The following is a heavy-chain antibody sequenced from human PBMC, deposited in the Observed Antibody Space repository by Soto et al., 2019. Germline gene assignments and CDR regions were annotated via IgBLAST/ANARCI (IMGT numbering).Heavy chain of an antibody. J-gene: IGHJ4*01. CDR2: ISGSGGST. D-gene: IGHD5-12*01. CDR3: AKTLNGYNFYFDY. CDR1: GFTFSSYG. V-gene: IGHV3-23*01. Sequence: GGSLRLSCAASGFTFSSYGMSWVRQAPGKGLEWVSGISGSGGSTYYADSVKGRFTISRDNSKNTLYLQMNSLRAEDTAVYYCAKTLNGYNFYFDYWAHGTLVTVSS.